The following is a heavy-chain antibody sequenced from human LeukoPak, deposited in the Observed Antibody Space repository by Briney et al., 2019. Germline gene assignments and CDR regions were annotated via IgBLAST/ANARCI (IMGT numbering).Heavy chain of an antibody. J-gene: IGHJ5*02. Sequence: SETLSLTCAVYGGSFSGYYWSWIRQPPGKGLEWIGEINHSGSTNYNPSLKSRVTISVDTSKNQFSLKLSSVTAADTAVYYCARGVSIAVAGSSLGKALNNWFDPWGQGTLVTVSS. D-gene: IGHD6-19*01. V-gene: IGHV4-34*01. CDR1: GGSFSGYY. CDR3: ARGVSIAVAGSSLGKALNNWFDP. CDR2: INHSGST.